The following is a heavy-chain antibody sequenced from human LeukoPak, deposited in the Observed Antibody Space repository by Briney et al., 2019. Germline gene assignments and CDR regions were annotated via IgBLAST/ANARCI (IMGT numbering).Heavy chain of an antibody. J-gene: IGHJ4*02. CDR3: ARELLKSSLQYYYGSGSSGY. V-gene: IGHV1-2*02. D-gene: IGHD3-10*01. Sequence: ASVKVSCKASGYTFTVYYMHWVRQAPGQGLEWMGWINPNSGGTNYAKKFQVRVTMTRDTSISTAYMELSRLRSDDTAVYYCARELLKSSLQYYYGSGSSGYWGQGTLVTVSS. CDR2: INPNSGGT. CDR1: GYTFTVYY.